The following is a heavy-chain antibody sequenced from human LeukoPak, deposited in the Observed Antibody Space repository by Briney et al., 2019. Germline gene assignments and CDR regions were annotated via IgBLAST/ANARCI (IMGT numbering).Heavy chain of an antibody. CDR1: EHTFSNYD. CDR3: ARATGSGSPRGVSYYYYGMDV. D-gene: IGHD3-10*01. CDR2: MNPNSGNT. V-gene: IGHV1-8*01. J-gene: IGHJ6*02. Sequence: GASVNVSCKASEHTFSNYDINGVRQAAGQGLAWVGWMNPNSGNTGYAQKFQGRVTMTRNTSIRTAYMELSSLTSEDTAVYYCARATGSGSPRGVSYYYYGMDVWGQGTRVTVSS.